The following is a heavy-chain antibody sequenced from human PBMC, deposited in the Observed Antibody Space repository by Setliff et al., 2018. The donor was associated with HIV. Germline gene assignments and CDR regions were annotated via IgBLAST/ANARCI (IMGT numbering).Heavy chain of an antibody. J-gene: IGHJ5*02. V-gene: IGHV4-39*01. CDR3: ARGKWQLRNWFDP. CDR1: GGSISSSSYY. D-gene: IGHD5-12*01. CDR2: VSYSGST. Sequence: SETLSLTCNVSGGSISSSSYYWTWIRQSPGKGLEWIGSVSYSGSTYYNPSLKSPVTISVDTSKNQFSLKLSSVTVADTAFYYCARGKWQLRNWFDPWGQGTLVTVSS.